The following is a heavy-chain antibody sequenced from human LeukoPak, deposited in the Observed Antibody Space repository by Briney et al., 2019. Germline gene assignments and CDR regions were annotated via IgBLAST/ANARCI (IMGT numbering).Heavy chain of an antibody. D-gene: IGHD4-17*01. CDR1: GGSISSSSYY. V-gene: IGHV4-39*01. J-gene: IGHJ4*02. CDR3: ARQIKYIGDDFFDY. CDR2: IYYSGGT. Sequence: PSETLSLTCTVSGGSISSSSYYWGWIRQPPGKGLEWIGSIYYSGGTYYNPSLKSRVTISVDTSKNQFSLKLGSVTAADTAVYYCARQIKYIGDDFFDYWGQGTLVTVSS.